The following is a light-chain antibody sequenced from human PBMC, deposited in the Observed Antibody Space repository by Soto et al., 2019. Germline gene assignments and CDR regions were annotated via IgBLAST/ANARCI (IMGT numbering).Light chain of an antibody. Sequence: QSVLTQPPSASGTPGQRVTISCSGSSSNIGSNSVNWYQKFPATAPKLLIYGNTQRPSGVPDRFSGSKSGTSASLAISGLHSEDEADYCCAACDDSLNGVLFGGGTKVTVL. CDR1: SSNIGSNS. CDR2: GNT. V-gene: IGLV1-44*01. CDR3: AACDDSLNGVL. J-gene: IGLJ3*02.